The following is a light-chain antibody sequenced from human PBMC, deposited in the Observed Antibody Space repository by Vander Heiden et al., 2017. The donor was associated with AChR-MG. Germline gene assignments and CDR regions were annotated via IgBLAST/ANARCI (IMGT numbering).Light chain of an antibody. CDR2: GAS. V-gene: IGKV3-15*01. CDR3: QQDNNWPPGT. Sequence: EIAMTQSPATLSVSPGERATLSGRASQSVSSNLAWYQQKPGQAPRLLIYGASTRATGIPARFSGRGSGTEFTLTISSLQSEDFAVYYCQQDNNWPPGTFGQGTKLEIK. J-gene: IGKJ2*01. CDR1: QSVSSN.